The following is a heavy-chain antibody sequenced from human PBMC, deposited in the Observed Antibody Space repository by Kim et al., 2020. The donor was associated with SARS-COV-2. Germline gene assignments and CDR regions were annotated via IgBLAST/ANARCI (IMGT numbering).Heavy chain of an antibody. J-gene: IGHJ6*02. CDR3: ASLHSNSWDYYKYGMDV. CDR2: IRSSGSTI. CDR1: GFTFSTYE. D-gene: IGHD6-13*01. Sequence: GGSLRLSCAASGFTFSTYEMNWVRQAPGKGLEWVSYIRSSGSTIYYADSVKGRFTISRDNAKNSLYLQMNSLRAEDTAVYYCASLHSNSWDYYKYGMDVWGQGTTVTVSS. V-gene: IGHV3-48*03.